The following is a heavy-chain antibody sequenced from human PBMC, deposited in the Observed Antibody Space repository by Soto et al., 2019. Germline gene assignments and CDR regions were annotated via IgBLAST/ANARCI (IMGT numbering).Heavy chain of an antibody. D-gene: IGHD3-22*01. J-gene: IGHJ4*02. CDR1: GFTLRNDA. CDR3: AKQTPYDSSGYPDN. CDR2: ISGSGGST. V-gene: IGHV3-23*01. Sequence: GGALRLSCAASGFTLRNDAMSWGRQAPGKGLEWVSAISGSGGSTYYADSVKGRFTISRDNSKNTLYLQMNSLRAEDTAVYYCAKQTPYDSSGYPDNRGQGT.